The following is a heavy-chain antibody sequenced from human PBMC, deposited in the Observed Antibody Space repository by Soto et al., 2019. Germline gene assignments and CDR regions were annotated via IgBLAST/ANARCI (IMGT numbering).Heavy chain of an antibody. CDR1: GGSISSYY. Sequence: QVQLQESGPGLVKPSETLSLTCTVSGGSISSYYWSWIRQPPGKGLEWIGYIYYSGSTNDNPSLKSRVTISVDMSKNQFSLKLSSVTAAGTAVYYCARRYGYAVDIWGQGTMVTVSS. CDR3: ARRYGYAVDI. J-gene: IGHJ3*02. CDR2: IYYSGST. D-gene: IGHD4-17*01. V-gene: IGHV4-59*01.